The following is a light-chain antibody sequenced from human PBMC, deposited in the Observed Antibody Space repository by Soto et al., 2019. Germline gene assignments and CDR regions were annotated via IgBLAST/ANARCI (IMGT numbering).Light chain of an antibody. J-gene: IGKJ4*01. V-gene: IGKV3-20*01. CDR1: QSITNNY. CDR3: QQYGYLVT. CDR2: GAS. Sequence: EIVLTQSPGTLYLSPGERATLSCRASQSITNNYLAWCQQKPGRAHRLLIYGASSRATGIPDRFSGSGYGTYFHLTISRLEPEDFAMYYCQQYGYLVTFGGGTKVELK.